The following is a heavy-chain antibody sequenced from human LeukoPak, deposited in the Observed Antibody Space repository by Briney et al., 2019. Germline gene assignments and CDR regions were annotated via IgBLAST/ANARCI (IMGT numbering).Heavy chain of an antibody. CDR1: GFTFTDYY. D-gene: IGHD2-8*01. CDR2: INPNSGGT. CDR3: ARDFCTNGVCSTAFDY. J-gene: IGHJ4*02. V-gene: IGHV1-2*02. Sequence: ASVKVSCXASGFTFTDYYMHWVRQAHGQGLEWMGWINPNSGGTNYAQKFQGRVTMTRDTSISTAYMELSRLRSDDTAVYYCARDFCTNGVCSTAFDYWGQGTLVTVSS.